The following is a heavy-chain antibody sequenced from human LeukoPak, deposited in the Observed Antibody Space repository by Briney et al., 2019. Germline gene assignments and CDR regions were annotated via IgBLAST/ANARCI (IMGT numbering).Heavy chain of an antibody. CDR3: ATSRYCSGGDCYSLAFDI. D-gene: IGHD2-15*01. CDR2: ISRTGSTT. Sequence: GGSLRLSCAASGFTFSNYFMHWVRQAPGKGLEYFSAISRTGSTTYYTNSVKSRFTISRDNSKNTLYLQMGSLRAEDMAVYYCATSRYCSGGDCYSLAFDIWGQGTMVTVAS. V-gene: IGHV3-64*01. CDR1: GFTFSNYF. J-gene: IGHJ3*02.